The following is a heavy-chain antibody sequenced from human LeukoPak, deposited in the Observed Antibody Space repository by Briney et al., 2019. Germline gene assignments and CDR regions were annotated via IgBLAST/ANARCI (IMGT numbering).Heavy chain of an antibody. J-gene: IGHJ6*02. CDR3: AKDLGSSSYFNRGMDV. CDR2: ISGSGGST. CDR1: GFTFSSYG. V-gene: IGHV3-23*01. D-gene: IGHD6-13*01. Sequence: PGRSLRLSCVASGFTFSSYGMHWVRQAPGKGLEWVSAISGSGGSTYYADSVKGRFTISRDNSKDTLYLQMNSLRAEDTAVYYCAKDLGSSSYFNRGMDVWGQGTTVTVSS.